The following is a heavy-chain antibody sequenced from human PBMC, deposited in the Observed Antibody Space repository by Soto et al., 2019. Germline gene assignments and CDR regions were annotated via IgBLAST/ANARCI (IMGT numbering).Heavy chain of an antibody. J-gene: IGHJ4*02. CDR2: IYYSGST. D-gene: IGHD2-15*01. CDR3: ARLQWSRFDY. V-gene: IGHV4-59*08. CDR1: GDSISSYY. Sequence: QVQLQESGPGLVKPSETLSLICTVSGDSISSYYWSWIRQPPGKGLEWIGYIYYSGSTNYNPSLKSRVTISVDTSKNQFSLKLSSVTAADTAVYYCARLQWSRFDYWGQGTLVTVSS.